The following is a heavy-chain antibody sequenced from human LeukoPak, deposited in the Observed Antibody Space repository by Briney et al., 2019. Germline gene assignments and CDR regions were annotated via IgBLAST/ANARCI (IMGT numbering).Heavy chain of an antibody. CDR3: AGGYSSGWWLLDY. Sequence: GGSLRLSCAASGFTFSSYAMHWVRQAPGKGLEWVAVISYDGSNKYYADSVKGRFTISRDNAKNTLYLQMNSLRAEDTAVYYCAGGYSSGWWLLDYWGQGTLVTVSS. D-gene: IGHD6-19*01. CDR2: ISYDGSNK. CDR1: GFTFSSYA. J-gene: IGHJ4*02. V-gene: IGHV3-30-3*01.